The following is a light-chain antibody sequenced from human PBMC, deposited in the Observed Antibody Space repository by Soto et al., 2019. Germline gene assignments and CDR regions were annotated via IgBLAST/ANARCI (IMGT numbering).Light chain of an antibody. Sequence: EIGLTQSPGTLSLSPGERATLSCRASQSVSSSYLAWYQQKPGQAPRLLIYGASSRATGIPDRFSGSGSGTDFTLTFSRLEPEDFAVYYCQQYGSSPLWTFGQGTKVDIK. CDR3: QQYGSSPLWT. CDR1: QSVSSSY. CDR2: GAS. J-gene: IGKJ1*01. V-gene: IGKV3-20*01.